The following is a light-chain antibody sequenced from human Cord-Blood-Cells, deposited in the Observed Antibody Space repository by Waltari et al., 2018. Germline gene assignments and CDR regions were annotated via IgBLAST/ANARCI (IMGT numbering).Light chain of an antibody. CDR2: DAS. CDR3: QQYGSSPPVT. Sequence: EIVLTQSPATLSLSPGERATLSCGASQSVSSSYLAWYQQKPGLAPRLLIYDASSRATGIPDRVSGSGSGTDFTLTISRLGPEDFAVYYCQQYGSSPPVTFGQGTRLEIK. V-gene: IGKV3D-20*01. CDR1: QSVSSSY. J-gene: IGKJ5*01.